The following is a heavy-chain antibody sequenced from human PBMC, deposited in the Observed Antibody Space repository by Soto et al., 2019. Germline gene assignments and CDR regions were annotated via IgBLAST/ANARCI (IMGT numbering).Heavy chain of an antibody. D-gene: IGHD3-10*01. CDR1: GGSISSSSYY. CDR3: ARLNYYGSGKNDY. Sequence: SETLSLTCTVSGGSISSSSYYWGWIRQPPGKGLEWIGSIYYSGSTYYNPSLKSRVTISVDTSKNQFSLKLSSVTAADTAVYYCARLNYYGSGKNDYWGQGTLVTVSS. CDR2: IYYSGST. V-gene: IGHV4-39*01. J-gene: IGHJ4*02.